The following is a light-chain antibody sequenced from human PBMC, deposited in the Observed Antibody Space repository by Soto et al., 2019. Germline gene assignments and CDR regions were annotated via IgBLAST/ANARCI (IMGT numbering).Light chain of an antibody. V-gene: IGLV2-14*01. CDR3: SSYTSSSILGV. CDR2: EVS. Sequence: QSALTQPASVSGSPGHSITISCTGTSTDVGGYNYVSWYQHHPGKAPKLMIYEVSNRPSGVSNRFSGSKSGNTASLTISWRLAEDEADYYCSSYTSSSILGVFGGGTKLTVL. J-gene: IGLJ3*02. CDR1: STDVGGYNY.